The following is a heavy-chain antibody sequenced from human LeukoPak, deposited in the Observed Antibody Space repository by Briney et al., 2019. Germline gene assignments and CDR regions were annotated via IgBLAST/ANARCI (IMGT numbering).Heavy chain of an antibody. CDR2: IIPIFGTA. CDR3: ARAGKLYYGSGSPRSYFDY. V-gene: IGHV1-69*06. CDR1: GGTFSSYA. D-gene: IGHD3-10*01. J-gene: IGHJ4*02. Sequence: ASVKVSCKASGGTFSSYAISWVRQAPGQGLEWMGGIIPIFGTANYAQKFQGRVTITADKSTSTAYMELSSLRSEDTAVYYCARAGKLYYGSGSPRSYFDYWGQGTLVTVS.